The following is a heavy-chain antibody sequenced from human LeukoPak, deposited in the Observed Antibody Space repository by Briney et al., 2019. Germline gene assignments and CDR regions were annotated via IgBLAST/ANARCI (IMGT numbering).Heavy chain of an antibody. CDR1: GGSVSSGISY. J-gene: IGHJ4*02. D-gene: IGHD6-13*01. V-gene: IGHV4-61*01. CDR2: ISDSGGS. Sequence: SETLSPTCRVSGGSVSSGISYWSWIRQPPGEGLEWIAYISDSGGSDYNPALRGRVTISLDTSKNQFSLRLTSVTAADTAVYCCARVPAAGTGPDYWGQGTLVTVSS. CDR3: ARVPAAGTGPDY.